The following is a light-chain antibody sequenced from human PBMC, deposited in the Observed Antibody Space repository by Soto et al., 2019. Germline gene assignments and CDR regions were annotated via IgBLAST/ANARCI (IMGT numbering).Light chain of an antibody. V-gene: IGKV3-20*01. CDR2: GAS. CDR1: QSVSSY. CDR3: QQYGSSGT. Sequence: EIVLTQSPATLSLSPGERATLSCRASQSVSSYLAWYQQKPGQAPRLLIYGASSRATGIPGRFSGSGSGTDFTLTISRLEPEDFAVYYCQQYGSSGTFGQGTKVDI. J-gene: IGKJ1*01.